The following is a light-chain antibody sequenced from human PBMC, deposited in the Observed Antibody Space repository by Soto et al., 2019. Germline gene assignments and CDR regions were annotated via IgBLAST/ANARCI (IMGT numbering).Light chain of an antibody. V-gene: IGLV2-14*01. Sequence: QSVLTQPASVSGSPGQSITISCTGTSSDVGGYNFVSWYQQHPGKAPKLMIYDVSNRPSGVSNRFSGSKSANTASLTISGLQADDEADYYCTSYTSSNTLYVFGTRTKPTVL. CDR1: SSDVGGYNF. CDR2: DVS. J-gene: IGLJ1*01. CDR3: TSYTSSNTLYV.